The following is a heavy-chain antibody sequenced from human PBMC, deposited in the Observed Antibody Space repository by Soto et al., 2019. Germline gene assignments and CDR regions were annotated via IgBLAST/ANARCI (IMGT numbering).Heavy chain of an antibody. V-gene: IGHV3-30*18. CDR1: GFTFSNYG. CDR2: ISYDGINK. Sequence: QVQLVESGGGVVQPGRSLRLSCAASGFTFSNYGMHWVRQAPGKGLEWVAIISYDGINKYYADSVKGRFTVSRENSKNTLYLQMNSLRAEDTAVYYGAQDKWDRAYCGGDCYSGVDCWGQGTLGTVSS. CDR3: AQDKWDRAYCGGDCYSGVDC. J-gene: IGHJ4*02. D-gene: IGHD2-21*02.